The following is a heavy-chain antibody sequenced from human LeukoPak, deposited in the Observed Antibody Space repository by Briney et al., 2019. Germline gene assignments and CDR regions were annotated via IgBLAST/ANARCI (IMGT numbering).Heavy chain of an antibody. J-gene: IGHJ2*01. CDR1: GVSISSYY. CDR2: IYYSGST. V-gene: IGHV4-59*01. Sequence: PSETLSLTCTVSGVSISSYYWSWIRQPPGKGLGGFGYIYYSGSTNYNPSLKSRVTISVDTSKNQFSLQLSSVTAADTAVYYCAKGGSYWYFDLWGRGTLVTVSS. D-gene: IGHD1-26*01. CDR3: AKGGSYWYFDL.